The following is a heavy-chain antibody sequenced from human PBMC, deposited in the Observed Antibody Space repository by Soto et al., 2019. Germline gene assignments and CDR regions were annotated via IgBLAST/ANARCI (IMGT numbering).Heavy chain of an antibody. D-gene: IGHD6-13*01. Sequence: QVQLVESGGGVVQPGRSLRLSCAASGFTFSSYGMHWVRQAPGKGLEWVAVISYDGSNKYYADSVKGRFTISRDNSKNTLYLQMNSLRAEDTAVYYCAKDFHLVAAAGYYYYYYMDVWGKGTTVTVSS. V-gene: IGHV3-30*18. CDR3: AKDFHLVAAAGYYYYYYMDV. J-gene: IGHJ6*03. CDR2: ISYDGSNK. CDR1: GFTFSSYG.